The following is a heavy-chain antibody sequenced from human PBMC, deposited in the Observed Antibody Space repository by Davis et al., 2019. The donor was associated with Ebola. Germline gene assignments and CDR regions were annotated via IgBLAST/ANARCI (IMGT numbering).Heavy chain of an antibody. CDR1: GYTFTSYY. V-gene: IGHV1-46*01. CDR2: IHPIGGST. Sequence: ASVKVSCKASGYTFTSYYMHWVRQAPGQGLEWVGIIHPIGGSTNYAQRFQGRVTMTRDASTSTAYMELSSPRSEDTAVYYCARTVYYYGSGSYYNPEYYYYGMDVWGQGTTVTVSS. D-gene: IGHD3-10*01. CDR3: ARTVYYYGSGSYYNPEYYYYGMDV. J-gene: IGHJ6*02.